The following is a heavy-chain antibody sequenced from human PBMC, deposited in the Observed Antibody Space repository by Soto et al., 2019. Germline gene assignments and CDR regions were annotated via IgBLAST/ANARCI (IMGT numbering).Heavy chain of an antibody. CDR3: ARFRYMQLVPDY. CDR2: IYYSGST. J-gene: IGHJ4*02. V-gene: IGHV4-39*01. D-gene: IGHD6-6*01. Sequence: SETLSLTCTVSGGSISSSSYYWGWIRQPPGKGLEWIGSIYYSGSTYYNPSLKSRVTISVDTSKNQFSLKLGSVTAADTAVYYCARFRYMQLVPDYWGQGTLVTVSS. CDR1: GGSISSSSYY.